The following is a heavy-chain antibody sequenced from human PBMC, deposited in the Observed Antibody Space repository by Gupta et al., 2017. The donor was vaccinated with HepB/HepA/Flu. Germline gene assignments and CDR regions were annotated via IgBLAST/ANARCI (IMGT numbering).Heavy chain of an antibody. D-gene: IGHD4-23*01. CDR1: GFTFDDYA. J-gene: IGHJ4*02. V-gene: IGHV3-9*01. Sequence: EVQLVESGGGLVQPGRSLRLSCAASGFTFDDYAMHWVRQAPGKGLEWVSGISWNSGSIGYADSVEGRFTISRDNAKNSLYLQMNSLRAEDTALYYCAKDRSHGGNSLDYWGQGTLVTVSS. CDR2: ISWNSGSI. CDR3: AKDRSHGGNSLDY.